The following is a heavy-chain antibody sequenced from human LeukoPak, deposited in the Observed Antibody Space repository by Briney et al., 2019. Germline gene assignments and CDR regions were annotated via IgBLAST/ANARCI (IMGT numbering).Heavy chain of an antibody. CDR1: GFTFDDYA. Sequence: PGRSLRLSCAASGFTFDDYAMHWVRQAPGKGLEWVSGISWNSGSIGYADSVKGRFTISRDNAKNSLYLQMNSLRAEDMALYYCAKGSYSGSYRNYFDYWGQGTLVTVSS. CDR3: AKGSYSGSYRNYFDY. V-gene: IGHV3-9*03. D-gene: IGHD1-26*01. CDR2: ISWNSGSI. J-gene: IGHJ4*02.